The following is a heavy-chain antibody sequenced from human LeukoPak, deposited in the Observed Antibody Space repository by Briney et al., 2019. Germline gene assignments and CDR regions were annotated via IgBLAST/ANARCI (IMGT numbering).Heavy chain of an antibody. V-gene: IGHV1-2*02. CDR1: GYTFTGYY. CDR2: INPNSGGT. J-gene: IGHJ4*02. D-gene: IGHD4-17*01. Sequence: ASVKVSCKASGYTFTGYYIHWVRQAPGQGLEWMGWINPNSGGTNYAQKFQGRVTMTRDTSISTAYMELSRLRSDDTAVYYCARDADYGDSTAPFDYWGQGTLVTVSS. CDR3: ARDADYGDSTAPFDY.